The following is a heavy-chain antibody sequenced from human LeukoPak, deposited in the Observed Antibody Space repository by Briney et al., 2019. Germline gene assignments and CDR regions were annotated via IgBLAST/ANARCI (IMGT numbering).Heavy chain of an antibody. CDR1: GFTFSDYY. Sequence: GRSLRLSCAASGFTFSDYYMSWIRQAPGKGLEWVSYISSSGSTIYYADSLKGRFTISRDNAKNSLYLQMNSLRAEDTAVYYCASWELRTQGAFDFWGQGTMITVSS. V-gene: IGHV3-11*01. CDR3: ASWELRTQGAFDF. CDR2: ISSSGSTI. J-gene: IGHJ3*01. D-gene: IGHD1-7*01.